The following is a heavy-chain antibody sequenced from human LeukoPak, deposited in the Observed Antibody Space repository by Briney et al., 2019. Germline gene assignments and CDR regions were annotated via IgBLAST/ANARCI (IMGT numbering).Heavy chain of an antibody. CDR1: GGSISSYY. V-gene: IGHV4-59*08. Sequence: SETLSLTCTVSGGSISSYYWSWIRQPPGKGLEWIGYIYYSGSTNYNPSHKSRVTISVDTSKNQFSLKLSSVTAADTAVYYCARQTAVAGTLFLAYHAAYFDYWGQGTLVTVSS. J-gene: IGHJ4*02. CDR3: ARQTAVAGTLFLAYHAAYFDY. CDR2: IYYSGST. D-gene: IGHD6-19*01.